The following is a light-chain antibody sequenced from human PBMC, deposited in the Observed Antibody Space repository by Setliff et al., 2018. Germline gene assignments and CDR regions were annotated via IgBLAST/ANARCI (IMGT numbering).Light chain of an antibody. CDR2: DVS. V-gene: IGLV2-11*01. CDR3: CSYAGRYTPYV. J-gene: IGLJ1*01. CDR1: SSDVGGYNY. Sequence: QSALTQPRSVSGSPGQSVTISCTGTSSDVGGYNYVSWYQQHPGKAPKLMISDVSKRPSGVPDHFSGSKSGTTASLTISGLQAEDEADYYCCSYAGRYTPYVFGSGTKVTVL.